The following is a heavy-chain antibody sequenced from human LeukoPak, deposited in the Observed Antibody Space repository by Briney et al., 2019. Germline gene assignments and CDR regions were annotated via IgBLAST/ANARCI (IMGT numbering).Heavy chain of an antibody. CDR1: RYTFTGYY. Sequence: ASVKVSCKASRYTFTGYYMHWVRQAPGQGLEWMGWINPNSGGTNYAQKFQGRVTMTRDTSISTAYMELSRLRSDDTAVYYCARDLAYYYDSSGYYYETDFDYWGQGTLVTVSS. V-gene: IGHV1-2*02. CDR2: INPNSGGT. D-gene: IGHD3-22*01. CDR3: ARDLAYYYDSSGYYYETDFDY. J-gene: IGHJ4*02.